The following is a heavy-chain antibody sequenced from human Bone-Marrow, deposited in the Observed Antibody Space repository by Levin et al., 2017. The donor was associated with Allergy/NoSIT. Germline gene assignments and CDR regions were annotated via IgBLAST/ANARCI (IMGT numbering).Heavy chain of an antibody. CDR2: IYSGGTT. J-gene: IGHJ4*02. Sequence: GESLKISCAASGFIVSSNYMSWVRQAPGKGLEWVSVIYSGGTTYYADSVKGRFTISRDNFKNTLDLQINSLRAEDTAVYYCASTVSTAHYFDYWGQGTLVTVSS. CDR3: ASTVSTAHYFDY. CDR1: GFIVSSNY. D-gene: IGHD4-11*01. V-gene: IGHV3-53*01.